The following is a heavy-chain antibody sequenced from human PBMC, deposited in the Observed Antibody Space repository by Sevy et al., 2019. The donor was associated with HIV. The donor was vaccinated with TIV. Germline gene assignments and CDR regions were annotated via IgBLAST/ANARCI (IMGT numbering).Heavy chain of an antibody. Sequence: GGSLRLSCAASGFTFSSYAMSWVRQAPGKGLEWVSGIKGSGGSTVHADSVKGRFTISRDKSKNTLYLQVNSLRAEDTAVDYCAKDSSPYYYYGMDVWGQGTTVTVSS. J-gene: IGHJ6*02. CDR3: AKDSSPYYYYGMDV. D-gene: IGHD2-2*01. CDR2: IKGSGGST. CDR1: GFTFSSYA. V-gene: IGHV3-23*01.